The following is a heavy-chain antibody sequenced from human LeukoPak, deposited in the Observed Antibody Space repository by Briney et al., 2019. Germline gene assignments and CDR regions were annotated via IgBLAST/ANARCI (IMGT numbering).Heavy chain of an antibody. D-gene: IGHD1-1*01. CDR2: ISLSGGST. CDR1: GYTFTNYY. V-gene: IGHV1-46*03. CDR3: TRRGTTPSDAFDI. J-gene: IGHJ3*02. Sequence: ASVKVSCKASGYTFTNYYVHWVRQAPGQGLEWMGIISLSGGSTKYAQRFQGRVSMTRDTSTTTVYMELNSLRSDDTALYYCTRRGTTPSDAFDIWGQGTMVTVSS.